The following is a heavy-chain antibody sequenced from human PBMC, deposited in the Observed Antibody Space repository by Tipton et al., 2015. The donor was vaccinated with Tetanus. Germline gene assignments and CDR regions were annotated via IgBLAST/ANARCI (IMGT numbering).Heavy chain of an antibody. CDR2: ISHTGTTT. V-gene: IGHV3-11*01. CDR1: GFTFSAYY. CDR3: ARAWGSGVGASLF. J-gene: IGHJ1*01. D-gene: IGHD1-26*01. Sequence: SLRLSCAASGFTFSAYYMSWIRLAPGKGPEWISYISHTGTTTYYSASVMGRFTVSRDNTKNSLYLEINSLRAEDTAVYYCARAWGSGVGASLFWGQGTPVTVSS.